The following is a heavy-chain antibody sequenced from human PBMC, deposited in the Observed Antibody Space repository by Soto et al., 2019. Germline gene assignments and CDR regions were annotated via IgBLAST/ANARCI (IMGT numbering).Heavy chain of an antibody. Sequence: XETLSLTCTVSGYSISSGYYWGWIRQPPVKGLEWIGSIYHSGSSYYNPSLKSRVTILVDTSKNQFSLKLSSVTAADTAVYNCARQLFSSDYFYYFDYWGQGALVTVS. CDR1: GYSISSGYY. CDR3: ARQLFSSDYFYYFDY. V-gene: IGHV4-38-2*02. J-gene: IGHJ4*02. CDR2: IYHSGSS. D-gene: IGHD6-19*01.